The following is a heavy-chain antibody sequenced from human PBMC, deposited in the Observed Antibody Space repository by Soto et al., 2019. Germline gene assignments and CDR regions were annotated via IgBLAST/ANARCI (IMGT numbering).Heavy chain of an antibody. D-gene: IGHD3-9*01. V-gene: IGHV3-30-3*01. CDR3: ARDKGMTGFRAPFDY. CDR1: GFTFSSYA. J-gene: IGHJ4*02. CDR2: TSYDGSNK. Sequence: QVQLVESGGGVVQPGRSLRLSCAASGFTFSSYAMHWVRQAPGKGLEWVAVTSYDGSNKYYADSVKGRFTISRDNSKNTLYLQMNSLRAEDTAVYYCARDKGMTGFRAPFDYWGQGTLVTVSS.